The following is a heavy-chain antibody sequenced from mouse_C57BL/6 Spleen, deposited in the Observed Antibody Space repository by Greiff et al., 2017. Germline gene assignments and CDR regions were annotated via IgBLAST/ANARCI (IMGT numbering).Heavy chain of an antibody. D-gene: IGHD4-1*01. V-gene: IGHV1-64*01. CDR1: GYTFTSYW. CDR2: IHPNSGST. Sequence: VQLQQPGAELVKPGASVKLSCKASGYTFTSYWMHWVKQRPGQGLEWIGMIHPNSGSTNYNEKVKSKATLTVDKSSSTAYMQLSSLTSEDSAVYYCARGITGTEGYFDVWGTGTTVTVSS. CDR3: ARGITGTEGYFDV. J-gene: IGHJ1*03.